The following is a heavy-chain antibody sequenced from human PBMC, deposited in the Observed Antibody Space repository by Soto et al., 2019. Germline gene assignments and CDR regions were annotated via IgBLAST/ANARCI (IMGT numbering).Heavy chain of an antibody. Sequence: PSETLSLTCTVSGGSISSGGYSCNWIRQPPGKGLEWIGYIYHSGSTNYNPSLTSRFTVSVDTSKNQFSLRLTSVTAADTAVYYCARRYYDSSGYYGEHWGQGTLVTVSS. CDR2: IYHSGST. J-gene: IGHJ4*02. CDR1: GGSISSGGYS. CDR3: ARRYYDSSGYYGEH. V-gene: IGHV4-61*08. D-gene: IGHD3-22*01.